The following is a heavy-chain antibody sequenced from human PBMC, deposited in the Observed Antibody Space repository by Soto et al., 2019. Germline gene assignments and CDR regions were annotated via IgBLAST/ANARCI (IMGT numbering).Heavy chain of an antibody. CDR1: GGSISSSSYY. J-gene: IGHJ5*02. V-gene: IGHV4-39*01. Sequence: SETLSLTCTVSGGSISSSSYYWGWIRQPPGKGLEWIGSIYYSGSTYYNPSLKSRVTISVDTSKNQFSLKLSSVTAADTAVYYCVRQDKDFWSGYYHWFDPWGQGTLVTVSS. CDR3: VRQDKDFWSGYYHWFDP. D-gene: IGHD3-3*01. CDR2: IYYSGST.